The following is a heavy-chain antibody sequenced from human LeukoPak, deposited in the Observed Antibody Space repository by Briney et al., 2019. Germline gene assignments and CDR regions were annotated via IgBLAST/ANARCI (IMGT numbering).Heavy chain of an antibody. CDR2: INPSGGST. CDR1: GYTFTSYY. D-gene: IGHD6-19*01. CDR3: ARGRRIAVTRDNWFDP. J-gene: IGHJ5*02. V-gene: IGHV1-46*01. Sequence: ASVKVSCKASGYTFTSYYMHWVRQAPGQGLEWMGIINPSGGSTSYAQKFQGRVTMTRDTSTSTVYMELSSLRSEDTAVYYCARGRRIAVTRDNWFDPWGQGTLVIVSS.